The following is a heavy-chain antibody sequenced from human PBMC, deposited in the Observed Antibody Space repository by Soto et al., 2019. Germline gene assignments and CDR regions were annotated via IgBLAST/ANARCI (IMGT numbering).Heavy chain of an antibody. V-gene: IGHV4-39*01. D-gene: IGHD2-15*01. J-gene: IGHJ4*02. CDR2: IYYTGST. CDR1: GGSMSSTNYY. CDR3: ARQEFCSGGNCFPRFFDY. Sequence: SETLSLTCTVSGGSMSSTNYYWAWIRRSPGEGLEWIGNIYYTGSTSYRPSLKSRATISADKSKNQFYLKLNSVTAADTAVYYCARQEFCSGGNCFPRFFDYWGQGALVTVSS.